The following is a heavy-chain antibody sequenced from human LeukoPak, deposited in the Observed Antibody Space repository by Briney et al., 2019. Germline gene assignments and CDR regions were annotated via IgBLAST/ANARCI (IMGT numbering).Heavy chain of an antibody. J-gene: IGHJ4*02. D-gene: IGHD1-26*01. V-gene: IGHV3-74*01. Sequence: GGSLRLSCGASGFSFSTYGMSWVRQAPGKGLVWVSRINSDGSSTSYADSVKGRFTISRDNAKNTLYLQMNSLRAEDTAVYYCARRSSGSPPYYFGYWGQGTLVTVSS. CDR1: GFSFSTYG. CDR2: INSDGSST. CDR3: ARRSSGSPPYYFGY.